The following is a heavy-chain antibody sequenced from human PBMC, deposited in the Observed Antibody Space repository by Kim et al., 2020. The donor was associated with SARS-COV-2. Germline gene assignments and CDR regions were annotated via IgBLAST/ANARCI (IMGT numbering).Heavy chain of an antibody. J-gene: IGHJ4*01. CDR3: AKDIGGSGTYYNSASDY. CDR2: ISGSGLST. V-gene: IGHV3-23*01. Sequence: GGSLRLSCATSGFTFSSYAMSWVRQAPGRGLEWVSTISGSGLSTYYADSVKGRFTISRDNSDNTLYLQMSSLRAEDTAVYYCAKDIGGSGTYYNSASDY. CDR1: GFTFSSYA. D-gene: IGHD3-10*01.